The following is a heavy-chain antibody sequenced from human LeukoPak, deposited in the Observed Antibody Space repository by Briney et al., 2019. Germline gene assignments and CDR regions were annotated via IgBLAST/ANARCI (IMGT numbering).Heavy chain of an antibody. CDR2: IYSGGST. CDR1: GFTVSTNY. J-gene: IGHJ6*03. Sequence: GGSLRLSCVASGFTVSTNYMSWVRQAPGKGLEWVSVIYSGGSTYYADSVKGRFTISRDNARNSLYLQMNSLRAEDTAVYYCARGLPMDVWGKGTTVTVSS. CDR3: ARGLPMDV. V-gene: IGHV3-53*01.